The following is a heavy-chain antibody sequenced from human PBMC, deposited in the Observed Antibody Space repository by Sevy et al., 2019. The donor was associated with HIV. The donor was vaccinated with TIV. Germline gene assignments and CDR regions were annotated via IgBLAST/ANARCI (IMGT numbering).Heavy chain of an antibody. CDR2: INPTGGHT. CDR1: AYSFTLYY. Sequence: ASVKVSCRASAYSFTLYYMNWVRQAPGQGLEWMGLINPTGGHTSDAQRFQGRLSMTRDTSTTTFYIELSSLTYEDTAVYYCAVSQSCGGDCYYFDSWGQGTLVTVSS. V-gene: IGHV1-46*01. D-gene: IGHD2-21*02. J-gene: IGHJ4*02. CDR3: AVSQSCGGDCYYFDS.